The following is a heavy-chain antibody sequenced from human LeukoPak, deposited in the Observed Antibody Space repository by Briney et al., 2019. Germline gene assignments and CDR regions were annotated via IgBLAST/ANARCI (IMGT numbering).Heavy chain of an antibody. V-gene: IGHV3-23*01. J-gene: IGHJ4*02. D-gene: IGHD2-2*01. CDR2: VSGSGGGT. CDR1: GFTFDIYA. Sequence: GGSLRLSCAASGFTFDIYAMSWVRLAPGKGLEWVSTVSGSGGGTYYADSVKGRFTISRDNSKNTVNLQMNSLRAEHTAVYYCAKRIGSCNNIRCLYFDHWGQGAPVTVSS. CDR3: AKRIGSCNNIRCLYFDH.